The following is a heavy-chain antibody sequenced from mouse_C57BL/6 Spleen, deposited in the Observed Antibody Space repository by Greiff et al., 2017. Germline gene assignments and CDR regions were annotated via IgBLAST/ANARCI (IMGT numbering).Heavy chain of an antibody. V-gene: IGHV5-9*01. CDR2: ISGGGGNT. CDR3: ARLGDYDVYAMDY. D-gene: IGHD2-4*01. J-gene: IGHJ4*01. Sequence: EVQGVESGGGLVKPGGSLKLSCAASGFTFSSYTMSWVRQTPEKRLEWVATISGGGGNTYYPDSVKGRFTISRDNAKNTLYLQMSSLRSEDTALYYCARLGDYDVYAMDYWGQGTSVTVSS. CDR1: GFTFSSYT.